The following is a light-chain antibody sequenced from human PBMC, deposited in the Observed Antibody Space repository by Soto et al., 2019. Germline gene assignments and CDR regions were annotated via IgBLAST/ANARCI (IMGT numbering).Light chain of an antibody. V-gene: IGKV3-15*01. CDR3: QQYNNWPV. Sequence: EIPMTQSPATLAVSPGERSTLSCTARESVSTNVAWYQQKPGQAPRLLIYRASTRATGIPARLSGSGSGTAFTLTITSLHTEDFAVYYCQQYNNWPVFGQGTRLEIK. J-gene: IGKJ5*01. CDR2: RAS. CDR1: ESVSTN.